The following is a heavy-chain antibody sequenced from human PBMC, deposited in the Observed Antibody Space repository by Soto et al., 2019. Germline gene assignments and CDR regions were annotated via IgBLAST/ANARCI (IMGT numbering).Heavy chain of an antibody. CDR2: ISAYNGNT. CDR1: GYTFTSYG. V-gene: IGHV1-18*01. CDR3: ARDRVLYCSGGSCWGVDY. Sequence: ASVKVSCKASGYTFTSYGISWVRQAPGQGLEWMGWISAYNGNTNYAQKLQGRVTMTTDTSTSTAYMELRSLRSDDTAVYYCARDRVLYCSGGSCWGVDYWGQGTLVTVSS. D-gene: IGHD2-15*01. J-gene: IGHJ4*02.